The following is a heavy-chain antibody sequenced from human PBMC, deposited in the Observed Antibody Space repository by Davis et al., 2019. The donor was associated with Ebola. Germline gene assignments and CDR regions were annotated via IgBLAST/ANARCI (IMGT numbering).Heavy chain of an antibody. V-gene: IGHV5-51*01. CDR2: IYTGDSDT. J-gene: IGHJ3*02. CDR1: GYSFTSYW. Sequence: GESLKISCKDSGYSFTSYWIGWVRQMPGKGLEWMGLIYTGDSDTRYSPSFRGQVTISADKSITTAYLQWSSLKASDTAMYFCAKGRGPYRRGDAFDIWGRGTMVTVSS. D-gene: IGHD1-26*01. CDR3: AKGRGPYRRGDAFDI.